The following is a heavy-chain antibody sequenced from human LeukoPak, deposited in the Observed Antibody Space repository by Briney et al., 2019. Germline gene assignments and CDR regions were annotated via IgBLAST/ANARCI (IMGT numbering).Heavy chain of an antibody. CDR2: IRSEAYGQTT. Sequence: GSLRLSCTASGFSFGDHAMTWGRQAPGKGLEWVSFIRSEAYGQTTEYAASVKDRFTISRDNSKGIVYLQMNSLKTEDTAKYYCARGPIYLWIYYGMDVWGQGTTVIVSS. J-gene: IGHJ6*02. CDR1: GFSFGDHA. D-gene: IGHD3-9*01. CDR3: ARGPIYLWIYYGMDV. V-gene: IGHV3-49*04.